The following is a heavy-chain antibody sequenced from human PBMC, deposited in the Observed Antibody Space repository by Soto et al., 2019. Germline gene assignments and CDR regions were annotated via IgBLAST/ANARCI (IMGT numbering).Heavy chain of an antibody. CDR2: INHSGST. V-gene: IGHV4-34*01. J-gene: IGHJ4*02. CDR3: ARGRRRITIFGVVSGPEYYFDY. Sequence: SETLSLTCAVYGGSFSGYYWSWIRQPPGKGLEWIGEINHSGSTNYNPSLKSRVTISVDTSKNQFSLKLSSVTAADTAVYYCARGRRRITIFGVVSGPEYYFDYWGQGTLVTVSS. CDR1: GGSFSGYY. D-gene: IGHD3-3*01.